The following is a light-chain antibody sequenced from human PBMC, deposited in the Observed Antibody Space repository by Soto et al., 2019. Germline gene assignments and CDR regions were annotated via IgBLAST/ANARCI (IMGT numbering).Light chain of an antibody. CDR2: DTS. CDR3: QRYNNWPLT. V-gene: IGKV3-15*01. CDR1: QWIVDT. Sequence: EVLMRQSPATLSLSPGEVSTLSCRAGQWIVDTLAWYEHKPCQTPRLLIYDTSTRATGVPARFSGSRSGTEFTLTINSLQSEDFAVYYCQRYNNWPLTFGGGTKV. J-gene: IGKJ4*01.